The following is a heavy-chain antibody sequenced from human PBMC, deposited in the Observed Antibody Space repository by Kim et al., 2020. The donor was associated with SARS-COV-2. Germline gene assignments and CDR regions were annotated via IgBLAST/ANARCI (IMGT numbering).Heavy chain of an antibody. D-gene: IGHD1-1*01. V-gene: IGHV4-59*08. CDR3: ARQLVGGTTYFDY. Sequence: SHPSLKSRVTKSVDTSKNQFSLKLSSVTAADTAVYYCARQLVGGTTYFDYWGQGTLVTVSS. J-gene: IGHJ4*02.